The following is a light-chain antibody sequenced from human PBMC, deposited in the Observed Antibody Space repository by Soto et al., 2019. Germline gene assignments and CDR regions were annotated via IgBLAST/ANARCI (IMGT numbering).Light chain of an antibody. J-gene: IGLJ2*01. CDR2: ANN. CDR3: QSYDSSLSGSKV. Sequence: QSVLTQPPSVSGAPGQRVTISCTGNSSNIGAGYDVHWYQQLPGTAPKLLIYANNNRPSGVPDRFSGSQSGTSASLAITGLQAEDEADYYCQSYDSSLSGSKVFGGGTKHTVL. CDR1: SSNIGAGYD. V-gene: IGLV1-40*01.